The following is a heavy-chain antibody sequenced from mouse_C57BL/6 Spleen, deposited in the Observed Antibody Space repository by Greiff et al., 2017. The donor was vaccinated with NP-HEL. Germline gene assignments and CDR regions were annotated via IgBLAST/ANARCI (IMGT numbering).Heavy chain of an antibody. CDR1: GFTFSSYA. CDR2: ISDGGSYT. D-gene: IGHD2-4*01. CDR3: ANFYDYDDWFAY. Sequence: EVQRVESGGGLVKPGGSLKLSCAASGFTFSSYAMSWVRQTPEKRLEWVATISDGGSYTYYPDNVKGRFTISRDNAKNNLYLQMSHLKSEDTAMYYCANFYDYDDWFAYWGQGTLVTVSA. V-gene: IGHV5-4*01. J-gene: IGHJ3*01.